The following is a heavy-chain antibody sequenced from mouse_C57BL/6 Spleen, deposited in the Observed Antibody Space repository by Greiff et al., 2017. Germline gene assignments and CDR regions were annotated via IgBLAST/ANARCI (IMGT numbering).Heavy chain of an antibody. CDR2: INPNNGGT. V-gene: IGHV1-18*01. CDR1: GYTFTDYN. CDR3: ARSNLFNYAMDY. J-gene: IGHJ4*01. D-gene: IGHD1-1*01. Sequence: VQLKQSGPELVKPGASVKIPCKASGYTFTDYNMDWVKQSHGKSLEWIGDINPNNGGTIYNQKFKGKATLTVDKSSSTAYMELRSLTSEDTAVYYCARSNLFNYAMDYWGQGTSVTVSS.